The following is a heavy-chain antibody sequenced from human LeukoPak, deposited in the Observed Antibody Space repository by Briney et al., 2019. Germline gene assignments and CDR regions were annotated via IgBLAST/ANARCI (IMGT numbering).Heavy chain of an antibody. D-gene: IGHD5-12*01. J-gene: IGHJ4*02. V-gene: IGHV1-2*06. Sequence: ASVKVSCKASGYTFTGYYMHWVRQAPGQGLEWMGRINPNSGGTNYAQKFQGRVTMTRDTSISTAYMELSRLRSDDTAVYYCASDYGPSSHSGYDTSRDYWGQGTLVTVSS. CDR3: ASDYGPSSHSGYDTSRDY. CDR2: INPNSGGT. CDR1: GYTFTGYY.